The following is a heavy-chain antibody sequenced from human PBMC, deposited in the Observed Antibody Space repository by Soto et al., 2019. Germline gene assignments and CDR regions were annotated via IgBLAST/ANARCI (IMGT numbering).Heavy chain of an antibody. D-gene: IGHD5-12*01. CDR3: VRDSPIGSTFSGYDGIDY. Sequence: SVKVSCKTSGGTFSNDIITWVRQAPGQGLEWMARIIPLLHTTNYAQKFQGRVTITADKSTGTAYMELNSLRSEDTAVYYCVRDSPIGSTFSGYDGIDYWGQGTLVTVSS. CDR1: GGTFSNDI. V-gene: IGHV1-69*08. CDR2: IIPLLHTT. J-gene: IGHJ4*02.